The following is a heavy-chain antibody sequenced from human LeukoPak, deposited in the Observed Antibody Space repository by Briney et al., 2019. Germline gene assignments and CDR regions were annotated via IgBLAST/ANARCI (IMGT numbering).Heavy chain of an antibody. D-gene: IGHD3-10*01. CDR2: IHNSGTT. CDR1: GGPFSSYF. V-gene: IGHV4-34*01. Sequence: SETLSLTCAVSGGPFSSYFWSWIRQPPGKGLEWIGEIHNSGTTNYNPSLNSRVTISEDTSKNRFHLNLSSVTAADTAVYYCARRYYYNLGGFPFDFWGQGTLVTVSS. J-gene: IGHJ4*02. CDR3: ARRYYYNLGGFPFDF.